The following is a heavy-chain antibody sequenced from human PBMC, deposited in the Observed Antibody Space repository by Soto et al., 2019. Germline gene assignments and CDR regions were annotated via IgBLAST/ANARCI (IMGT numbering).Heavy chain of an antibody. Sequence: SETLSLTCTVSGGSISSGNYYWSWIRQPPGKGLEWIGYIYYSGSTYYNPSLKSRVTISVDTSKNQFSLKLSSVTAADTAVYYCARGHLSGHDPLLNWFDPWGQGTLVTVSS. J-gene: IGHJ5*02. CDR1: GGSISSGNYY. CDR3: ARGHLSGHDPLLNWFDP. CDR2: IYYSGST. D-gene: IGHD5-12*01. V-gene: IGHV4-30-4*01.